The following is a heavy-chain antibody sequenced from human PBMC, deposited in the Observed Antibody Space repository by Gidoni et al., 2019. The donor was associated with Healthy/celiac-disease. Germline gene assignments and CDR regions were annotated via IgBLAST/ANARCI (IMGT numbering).Heavy chain of an antibody. CDR2: SISSSSTI. CDR3: ASLRHSTGRGFGMDV. V-gene: IGHV3-48*02. J-gene: IGHJ6*02. Sequence: EVQLVESGGGLVQPGGSLRLSCAASGFTFSSYSMNWVRQAPGKGLEWVSYSISSSSTIYYADSVKGRFTISRDNAKNSLYLQMNSLRDEDTAVYYCASLRHSTGRGFGMDVWGQGTTVTVSS. CDR1: GFTFSSYS. D-gene: IGHD6-25*01.